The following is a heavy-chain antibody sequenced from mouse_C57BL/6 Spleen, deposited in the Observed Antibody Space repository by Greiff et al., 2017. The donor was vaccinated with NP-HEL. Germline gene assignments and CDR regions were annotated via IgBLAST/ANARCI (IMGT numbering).Heavy chain of an antibody. CDR1: GYSITSGYY. CDR2: ISYDGSN. Sequence: EVKLVESGPGLVKPSQSLSLTCSVTGYSITSGYYWNWIRQFPGNKLEWMGYISYDGSNNYNPSLKNRISITRDTSKNQFFLKLNSVTTEDTATYYCARGYYGRYWYFDVWGTGTTVTVSS. V-gene: IGHV3-6*01. CDR3: ARGYYGRYWYFDV. J-gene: IGHJ1*03. D-gene: IGHD1-1*01.